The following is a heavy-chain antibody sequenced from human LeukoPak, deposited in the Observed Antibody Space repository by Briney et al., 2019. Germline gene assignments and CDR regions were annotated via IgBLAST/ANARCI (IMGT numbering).Heavy chain of an antibody. Sequence: PGGSLRLSCAASGFTFSNSWMSWVRQAPGKGLEWVANIKQDESEKNYVDSVKGRFTISRDNAKNTLYLQMNSLRAEDTAVYYCAKENRGPFDYWGQGTLVTVSS. CDR3: AKENRGPFDY. D-gene: IGHD3-10*01. CDR2: IKQDESEK. CDR1: GFTFSNSW. V-gene: IGHV3-7*01. J-gene: IGHJ4*02.